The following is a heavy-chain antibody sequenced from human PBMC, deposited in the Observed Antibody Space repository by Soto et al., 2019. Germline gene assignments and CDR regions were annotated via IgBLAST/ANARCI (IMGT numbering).Heavy chain of an antibody. CDR3: ARVYCRGGSCYSIDY. J-gene: IGHJ4*02. CDR2: INPSGGSS. V-gene: IGHV1-46*03. D-gene: IGHD2-15*01. CDR1: GYTFTSYY. Sequence: ASVKVSCKASGYTFTSYYMHWVRQAPGQGLEWMGIINPSGGSSNYAQKFQGRVTMTRDTSTSTVYMELSSLRSEDTAVYYCARVYCRGGSCYSIDYWGKGTLVTVSS.